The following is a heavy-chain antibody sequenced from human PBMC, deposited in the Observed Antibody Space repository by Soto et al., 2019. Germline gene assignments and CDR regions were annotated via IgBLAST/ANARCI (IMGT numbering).Heavy chain of an antibody. Sequence: QVQLVQSGAEVKKPGSSVKVSCKASGGTFSSYANSWVRQAPGQGLEWMGGIIPIFGTANYAQKCQGRVTITADKSTGTAYMELSSLSSEDKAVYYCAREEITLVRGVIIRAPVGNWGQGTLVTVSS. CDR3: AREEITLVRGVIIRAPVGN. D-gene: IGHD3-10*01. V-gene: IGHV1-69*06. CDR2: IIPIFGTA. CDR1: GGTFSSYA. J-gene: IGHJ4*02.